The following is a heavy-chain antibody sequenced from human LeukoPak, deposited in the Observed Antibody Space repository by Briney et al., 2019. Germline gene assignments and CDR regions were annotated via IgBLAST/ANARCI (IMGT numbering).Heavy chain of an antibody. CDR1: GFTFSSYA. J-gene: IGHJ4*02. V-gene: IGHV3-30*04. CDR2: ISCDGSNK. D-gene: IGHD3-9*01. Sequence: GGSLRLSCAASGFTFSSYAMHWVRQAPGKGLEWVAVISCDGSNKYYADSVKGRFTISRDNSKNTLYLQMNSLRAEDTAVYYCARGVNDILTGYPLDYWGQGTLVTVSS. CDR3: ARGVNDILTGYPLDY.